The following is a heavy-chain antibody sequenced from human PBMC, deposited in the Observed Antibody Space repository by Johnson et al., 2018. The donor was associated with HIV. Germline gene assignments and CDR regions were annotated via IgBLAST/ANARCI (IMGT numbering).Heavy chain of an antibody. J-gene: IGHJ3*02. CDR1: GFTVSSNY. CDR3: ASGVYSSSWYGAFDI. D-gene: IGHD6-13*01. CDR2: IYGGGSGGST. Sequence: EVQLVESGGGLIQPGGSLRLSCAASGFTVSSNYMSWVRQAPGKGLEWVSVIYGGGSGGSTYYVDSVKGRFTISRDNSKNTLYLQMNSLRAEDTAVYYCASGVYSSSWYGAFDIWGQGTMVTVSS. V-gene: IGHV3-53*01.